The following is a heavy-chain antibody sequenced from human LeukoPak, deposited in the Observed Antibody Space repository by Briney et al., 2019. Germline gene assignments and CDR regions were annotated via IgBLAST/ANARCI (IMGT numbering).Heavy chain of an antibody. CDR1: GGTFSSYA. CDR2: INPSGGST. CDR3: ARDFSGSQRGMDV. J-gene: IGHJ6*02. Sequence: VASVKVSCKASGGTFSSYAISWVRQAPGQGLEWMGIINPSGGSTSYAQKFQGRVTMTRDTSTSTVYMELSSLRSEDTAVYYCARDFSGSQRGMDVWGQGTTVTVSS. D-gene: IGHD1-26*01. V-gene: IGHV1-46*01.